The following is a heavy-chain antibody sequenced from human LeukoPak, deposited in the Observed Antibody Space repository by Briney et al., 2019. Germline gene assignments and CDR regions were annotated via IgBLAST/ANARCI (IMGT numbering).Heavy chain of an antibody. J-gene: IGHJ4*02. V-gene: IGHV4-31*03. CDR2: IYYSGST. CDR1: GGSISSGGYY. D-gene: IGHD4-17*01. Sequence: SETLSLTCTVSGGSISSGGYYWSWIRQHPGKGLEWIGYIYYSGSTYYNPSLKSRVTISVDTSKNQFSLKLSSVTAADTAVYYCARENGDTGGSYYFDYWGQGTLVTVSS. CDR3: ARENGDTGGSYYFDY.